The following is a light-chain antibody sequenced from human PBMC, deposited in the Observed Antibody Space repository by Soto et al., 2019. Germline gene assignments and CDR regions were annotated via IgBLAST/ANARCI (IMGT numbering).Light chain of an antibody. CDR2: AAS. CDR1: QSISSY. V-gene: IGKV1-39*01. J-gene: IGKJ2*01. Sequence: DIQMTQSPSSLSASVGDRVTITCRASQSISSYLNWYQQKPGKAPKLLVYAASSLQSGVPSRFSGSGSGTDFTLTISSLQPADFPTYYCQQSYSTPRTFGQGTELEIK. CDR3: QQSYSTPRT.